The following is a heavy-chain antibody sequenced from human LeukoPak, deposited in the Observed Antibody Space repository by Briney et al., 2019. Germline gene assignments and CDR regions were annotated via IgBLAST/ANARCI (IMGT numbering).Heavy chain of an antibody. CDR2: ISGSGGST. D-gene: IGHD2-2*01. V-gene: IGHV3-23*01. CDR3: ANPDYCSSTSCQADGY. J-gene: IGHJ4*02. Sequence: PGGSLRLSCAASGFTFSSYAMSWVRQASGKGLECVSAISGSGGSTYYADSVKGRFTISRDNSKNTLYLQMNSLRAEDTAVHYCANPDYCSSTSCQADGYWGQGTLVTVSS. CDR1: GFTFSSYA.